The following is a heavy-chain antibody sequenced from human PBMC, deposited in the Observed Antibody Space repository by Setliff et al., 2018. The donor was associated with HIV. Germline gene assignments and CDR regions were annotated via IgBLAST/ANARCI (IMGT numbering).Heavy chain of an antibody. CDR1: GSTISSSNYY. J-gene: IGHJ4*02. CDR2: IHYTGGT. V-gene: IGHV4-39*01. Sequence: SETLSLTCSVSGSTISSSNYYWGWIRQPPGKGLEWIGSIHYTGGTHYNPSFKSRASFSLDTSKNQFSLNLGSVTAADTAVYYCARGYTSGYLDYWGQGSLVTVSS. CDR3: ARGYTSGYLDY. D-gene: IGHD6-19*01.